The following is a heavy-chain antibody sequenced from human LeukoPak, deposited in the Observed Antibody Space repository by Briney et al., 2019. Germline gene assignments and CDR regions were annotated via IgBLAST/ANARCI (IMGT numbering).Heavy chain of an antibody. D-gene: IGHD4-17*01. J-gene: IGHJ4*02. CDR3: ARYRGHYVSLPSPSDY. CDR2: ISPDDSDT. CDR1: GYRFTDYW. Sequence: GESLKISCKGSGYRFTDYWIGWVRQVPGKGLEWMGIISPDDSDTRDSPSYSPSFQGQVTISTDESISTAYLQWSSLKASDTAMYYCARYRGHYVSLPSPSDYWGQGTLVTVSS. V-gene: IGHV5-51*01.